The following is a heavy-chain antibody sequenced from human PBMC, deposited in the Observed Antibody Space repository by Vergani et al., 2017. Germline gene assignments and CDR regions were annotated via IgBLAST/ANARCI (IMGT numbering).Heavy chain of an antibody. CDR1: GFTFDDYA. Sequence: EVQLVESGGGLVQPGRSLRLSCAASGFTFDDYAMHWVRQAPGKGLEWVSGISWNSGSIGYADSVKGRFTISRDNAKNSLYLQMNSLRAEDTAVYYCARERRARLWFGELNPFDYWGQGTLVTVSS. CDR3: ARERRARLWFGELNPFDY. J-gene: IGHJ4*02. CDR2: ISWNSGSI. V-gene: IGHV3-9*01. D-gene: IGHD3-10*01.